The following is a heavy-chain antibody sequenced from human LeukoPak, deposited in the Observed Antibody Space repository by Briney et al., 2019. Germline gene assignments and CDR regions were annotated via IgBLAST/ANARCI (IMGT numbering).Heavy chain of an antibody. Sequence: PSETLSLTCTVSGGSISSYYWSWVRQPPGKGLEWIRYIYYSGSTNYNPSLKSRDTISVDRYKNQFSLKLSSVAAADTAVYYCDRVVPYRAYYYDSSGYLGAFDIWGQGTMVTVSS. D-gene: IGHD3-22*01. CDR3: DRVVPYRAYYYDSSGYLGAFDI. J-gene: IGHJ3*02. CDR2: IYYSGST. V-gene: IGHV4-59*01. CDR1: GGSISSYY.